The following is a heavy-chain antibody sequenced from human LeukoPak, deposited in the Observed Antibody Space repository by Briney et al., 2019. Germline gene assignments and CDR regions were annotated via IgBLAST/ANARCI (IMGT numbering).Heavy chain of an antibody. J-gene: IGHJ6*03. Sequence: ASVKVSCKASGYTFTSYYMHWVRQAPGQGLEWMGIINPSGGSTSYAQKFQGRVTMTRDMSTSTVYMELSSLRSDDTAVYYCARDHGSSGYYYGYYYYMDVWGKGTTVTVSS. D-gene: IGHD3-22*01. V-gene: IGHV1-46*01. CDR1: GYTFTSYY. CDR3: ARDHGSSGYYYGYYYYMDV. CDR2: INPSGGST.